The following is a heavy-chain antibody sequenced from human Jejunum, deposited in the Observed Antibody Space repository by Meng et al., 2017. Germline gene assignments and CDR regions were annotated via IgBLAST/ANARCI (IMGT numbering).Heavy chain of an antibody. CDR3: ARGVGDIRVGFDY. Sequence: QGSGPGLVKASGTLSLTCDVSGDSISSTNWWDWLRQPPGKGLEWSGEIYHSGRTNFNPSLESRVTISVDESKNQFSLTLNSVTAADTAVYYCARGVGDIRVGFDYWGQGILVTVSS. CDR2: IYHSGRT. D-gene: IGHD5-12*01. CDR1: GDSISSTNW. V-gene: IGHV4-4*02. J-gene: IGHJ4*02.